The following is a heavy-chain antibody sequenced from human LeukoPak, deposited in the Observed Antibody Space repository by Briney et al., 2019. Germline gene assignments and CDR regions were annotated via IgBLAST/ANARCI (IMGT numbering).Heavy chain of an antibody. D-gene: IGHD3-22*01. CDR3: ARDPPDYYDSSGLPTS. J-gene: IGHJ4*02. CDR2: XXXYTGNT. V-gene: IGHV1-18*01. Sequence: ASVKVSCKASGXTFTSXXXXWVRQAPGQGXXXXXXXXXYTGNTNYAQKLQGRVTMTTDTSTSTAYMELRSLRSDDTAVYYCARDPPDYYDSSGLPTSWGQGTLVTVSS. CDR1: GXTFTSXX.